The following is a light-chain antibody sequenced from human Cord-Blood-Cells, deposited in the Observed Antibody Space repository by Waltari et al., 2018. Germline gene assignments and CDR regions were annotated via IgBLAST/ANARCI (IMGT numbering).Light chain of an antibody. V-gene: IGLV1-44*01. Sequence: QSVLTQTPSASGTPGQRVTISCSGSSSNIGSNTVNCYQQRPGTAPKLLIYSNNQRPSGVPDRFSGSKSGTSASLAISGLQAEDEADYYCAAWDDSLNGWVFGGGTKLTVL. CDR2: SNN. CDR3: AAWDDSLNGWV. CDR1: SSNIGSNT. J-gene: IGLJ3*02.